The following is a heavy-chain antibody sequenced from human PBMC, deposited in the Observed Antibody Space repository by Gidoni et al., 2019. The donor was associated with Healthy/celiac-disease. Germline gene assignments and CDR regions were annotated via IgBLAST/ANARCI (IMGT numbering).Heavy chain of an antibody. J-gene: IGHJ4*02. CDR3: ARSARGRRNYFDY. Sequence: QLQLQESGPGLVKPSQTLSLTCTVSGGSISSSSYYWGWLRQPPGKGLEWIGSSYYSGSTYYNPSLKSRVTISVDTSKNQFSLKLSSVTAADTAVYYCARSARGRRNYFDYWGQGTLVTVSS. CDR1: GGSISSSSYY. V-gene: IGHV4-39*01. CDR2: SYYSGST.